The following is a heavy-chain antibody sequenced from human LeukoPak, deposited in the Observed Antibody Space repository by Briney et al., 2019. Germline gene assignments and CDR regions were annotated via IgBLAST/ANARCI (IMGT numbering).Heavy chain of an antibody. CDR1: GFTVSSNY. CDR3: AKDSKVAAGKNH. Sequence: HPGGSLRLSCAASGFTVSSNYMSWVRQAPGKGLEWVSVIYSGGSTYYADSVKGRFTISRDNSKNTLFLQMNSLRADDTAVYYCAKDSKVAAGKNHWGQGTLVTVSS. CDR2: IYSGGST. D-gene: IGHD6-13*01. V-gene: IGHV3-53*01. J-gene: IGHJ5*02.